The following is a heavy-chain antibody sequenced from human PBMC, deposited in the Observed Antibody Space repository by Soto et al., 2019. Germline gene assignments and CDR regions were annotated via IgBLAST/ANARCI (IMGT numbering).Heavy chain of an antibody. D-gene: IGHD2-8*01. CDR3: ARQKYSTGGGVDP. CDR1: GGSISSSSYY. Sequence: QLQLQESGPGLVKPSETLSLTCTVSGGSISSSSYYWGWIRQPPGKGLEWIGSIYYSGSTYYNPSLKSRVTISVDTSKNQFSLKLSSVTAADTAVYYCARQKYSTGGGVDPWGQGTLVTVSS. CDR2: IYYSGST. J-gene: IGHJ5*02. V-gene: IGHV4-39*01.